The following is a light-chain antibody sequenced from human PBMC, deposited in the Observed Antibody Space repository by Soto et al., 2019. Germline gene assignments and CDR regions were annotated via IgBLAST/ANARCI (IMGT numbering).Light chain of an antibody. CDR1: QSVSSR. CDR3: QQYGNSPIT. CDR2: GAS. J-gene: IGKJ5*01. V-gene: IGKV3D-15*01. Sequence: EIVMTQSPATLSVSPGERVTLSCRASQSVSSRLAWYQQKPGQSPRLLIYGASTRATGIPGRFSASGSGTDFTLTITPLEPEDSAVYFCQQYGNSPITFGQGTRLEIK.